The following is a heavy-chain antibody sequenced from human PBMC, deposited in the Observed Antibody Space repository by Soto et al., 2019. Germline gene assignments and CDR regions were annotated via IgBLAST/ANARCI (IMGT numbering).Heavy chain of an antibody. V-gene: IGHV3-74*01. Sequence: PEGSLRRSCAASGFTFSSYWMHWVRQAPGKGLVWVSRINSDGSSTSYADSVKGRFTISRDNAKNTLYLQMNSLRAEDTAVYYCARGGYSYGPPYYYYYGMDVWGQGTTVTVSS. CDR3: ARGGYSYGPPYYYYYGMDV. CDR1: GFTFSSYW. J-gene: IGHJ6*02. D-gene: IGHD5-18*01. CDR2: INSDGSST.